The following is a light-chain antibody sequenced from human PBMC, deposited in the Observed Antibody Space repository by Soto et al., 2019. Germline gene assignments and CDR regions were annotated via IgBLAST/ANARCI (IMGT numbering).Light chain of an antibody. CDR1: QSVSSN. CDR2: GAS. Sequence: EIVMTQSPATLSVSPGERATLSCRASQSVSSNLAWYQQKPGQAPRLLIYGASTRATGIPARFSGSGSGTDFTLTISRLQSDDFAVYYCQQNNNWPPWTFGQGTKVDIK. J-gene: IGKJ1*01. CDR3: QQNNNWPPWT. V-gene: IGKV3-15*01.